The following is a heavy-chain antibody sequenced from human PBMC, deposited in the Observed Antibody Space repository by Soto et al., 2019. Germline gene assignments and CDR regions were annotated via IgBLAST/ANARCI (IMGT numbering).Heavy chain of an antibody. CDR2: IHHSGGS. D-gene: IGHD3-3*02. CDR1: GASVTSSW. V-gene: IGHV4-4*02. CDR3: ARGAFWAFDV. Sequence: QVHLQGSGPGLVQPSGTLSLTCDVSGASVTSSWWTWVRQPPGQGLEWIAEIHHSGGSSYNPSLKIRVTVSVDQSKNQFSLHLMSVTAADTAMDYCARGAFWAFDVWGQGPMVTVSS. J-gene: IGHJ3*01.